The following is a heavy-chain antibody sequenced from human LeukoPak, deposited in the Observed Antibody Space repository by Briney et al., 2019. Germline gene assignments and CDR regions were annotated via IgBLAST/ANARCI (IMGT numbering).Heavy chain of an antibody. CDR3: AKECDYSPGHKFDL. D-gene: IGHD3-10*01. CDR2: LFTGGGRT. V-gene: IGHV3-23*01. Sequence: GGSLRLSCATSGFTFNNYLMSWVRQAPGKGLEWVSVLFTGGGRTLYADSVKGRFTISGDTSRTTLYLQMNGLRAEDTAVYYCAKECDYSPGHKFDLWGQGTLVTVSS. CDR1: GFTFNNYL. J-gene: IGHJ4*02.